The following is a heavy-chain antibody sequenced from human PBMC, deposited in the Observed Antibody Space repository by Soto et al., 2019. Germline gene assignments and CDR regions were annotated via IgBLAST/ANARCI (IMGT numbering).Heavy chain of an antibody. V-gene: IGHV3-33*01. Sequence: PGGSLRLSCAASGFTFSSYGMHWVRQAPGKGLEWVAVIWYDGSNKYYADSVKGRFTISRDNSKNTLYLQMNSLRAEDTAVYYCARDSLYYDSSGYPFDHWGQGTLVTVSS. CDR2: IWYDGSNK. D-gene: IGHD3-22*01. CDR1: GFTFSSYG. CDR3: ARDSLYYDSSGYPFDH. J-gene: IGHJ4*02.